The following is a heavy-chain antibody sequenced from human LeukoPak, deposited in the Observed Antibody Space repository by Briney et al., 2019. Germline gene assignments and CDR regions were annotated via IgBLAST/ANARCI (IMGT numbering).Heavy chain of an antibody. CDR3: ASMEQELPFDY. D-gene: IGHD1-26*01. CDR2: ISSSSSYI. CDR1: GFTFSSYS. Sequence: GGSLRLSCAASGFTFSSYSMNWVRQAPGKGLEWVSSISSSSSYIYYADSVKGRFTISRDNAKNSLYLQMNSLRAEDTAVYYCASMEQELPFDYWGQGTLVTVSS. V-gene: IGHV3-21*01. J-gene: IGHJ4*02.